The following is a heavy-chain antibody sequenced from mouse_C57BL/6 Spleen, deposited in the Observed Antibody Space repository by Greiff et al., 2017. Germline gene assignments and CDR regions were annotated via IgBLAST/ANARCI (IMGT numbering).Heavy chain of an antibody. CDR3: ARSGDGSDY. J-gene: IGHJ2*01. D-gene: IGHD1-1*01. Sequence: VQLQQPGAELVMPGASVKLSCKASGYTFTSYWMHWVKQRPGQGLEWIGEIDPSDSYTNYNQKFKGKSTLTVDKSSSTAYMQLSSLTSEDSAVYYCARSGDGSDYWGQGTTLTVSS. CDR1: GYTFTSYW. V-gene: IGHV1-69*01. CDR2: IDPSDSYT.